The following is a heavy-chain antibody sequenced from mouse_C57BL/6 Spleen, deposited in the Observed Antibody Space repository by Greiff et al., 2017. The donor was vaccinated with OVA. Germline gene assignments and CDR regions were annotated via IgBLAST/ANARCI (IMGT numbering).Heavy chain of an antibody. D-gene: IGHD2-5*01. Sequence: VQLQQPGAELVKPGASVKLSCKASGYTFTSYWMQWVKQRPGQGLEWIGEIDPSDSYTNYNQKFKGKATLTVDTSSSTAYMQLSSLTSEDSAVYYCARERSNHWYFDVWGTGTTVTVSS. CDR2: IDPSDSYT. CDR1: GYTFTSYW. V-gene: IGHV1-50*01. CDR3: ARERSNHWYFDV. J-gene: IGHJ1*03.